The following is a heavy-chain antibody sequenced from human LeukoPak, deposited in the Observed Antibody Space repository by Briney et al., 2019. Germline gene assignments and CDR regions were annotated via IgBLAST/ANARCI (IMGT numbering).Heavy chain of an antibody. D-gene: IGHD3-22*01. CDR1: GFTFSSYA. V-gene: IGHV3-23*01. J-gene: IGHJ4*02. Sequence: PGGSLRLSCAASGFTFSSYAMSWVRQAPGKGLEWVSAISGSGGSTYYADSVKGRFTISRDNSKNTLYLQMNSLRAEDTAVYYCANGENYYDSSGLNYWGQGTLVTVSS. CDR2: ISGSGGST. CDR3: ANGENYYDSSGLNY.